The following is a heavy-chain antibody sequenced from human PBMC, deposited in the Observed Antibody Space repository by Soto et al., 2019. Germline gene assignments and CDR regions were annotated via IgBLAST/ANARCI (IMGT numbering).Heavy chain of an antibody. J-gene: IGHJ4*02. CDR1: GGSITIHY. V-gene: IGHV4-4*07. CDR2: IYTSGST. D-gene: IGHD6-19*01. CDR3: ARVASRGWYEDY. Sequence: SETLPLTCTVSGGSITIHYWSWIRQPAGKGLEWIGRIYTSGSTNYNPSLKSRVTTSVDTSKNQFSLKVSSVTAADTAVYYCARVASRGWYEDYWGQGILVTVSS.